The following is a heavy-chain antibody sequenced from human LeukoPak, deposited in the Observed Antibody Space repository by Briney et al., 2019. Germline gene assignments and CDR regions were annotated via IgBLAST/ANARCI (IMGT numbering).Heavy chain of an antibody. D-gene: IGHD3-22*01. CDR3: ARVGLYDSSGYYLNY. J-gene: IGHJ4*02. CDR2: ISTYNGNT. V-gene: IGHV1-18*01. Sequence: ASVKVSCKASGYTFTTYGISWVRLAPGQGLEWMGWISTYNGNTNYARKVQDRVTMTTDTSTSTAYMELRSLRSDDTAVYHCARVGLYDSSGYYLNYWGQGTLVTVSS. CDR1: GYTFTTYG.